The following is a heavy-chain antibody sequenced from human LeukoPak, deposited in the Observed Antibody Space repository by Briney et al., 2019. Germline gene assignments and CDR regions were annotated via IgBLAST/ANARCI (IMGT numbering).Heavy chain of an antibody. V-gene: IGHV4-39*07. J-gene: IGHJ4*02. CDR3: AREYVEMATDY. CDR2: IYYSGST. CDR1: GGSISSSSYY. D-gene: IGHD5-24*01. Sequence: SETLSLTCTVSGGSISSSSYYWGWIRQPPGKGLEWIGSIYYSGSTYYNPSLKSRVTISVDTSKNQFSLKLSSVTAADTAVYYCAREYVEMATDYWGQGTLVTVSS.